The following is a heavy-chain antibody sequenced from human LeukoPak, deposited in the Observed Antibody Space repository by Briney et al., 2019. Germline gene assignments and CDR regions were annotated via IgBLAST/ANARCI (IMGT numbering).Heavy chain of an antibody. CDR3: TRDFSYYGMGV. D-gene: IGHD2/OR15-2a*01. Sequence: SLRLSCAASGSSISTFWMFWVRQAPEKRLEWVSRINGDGSATTYADSVKGRFSISRDNAKNSLYLQMDSLTADHTAVYFCTRDFSYYGMGVWGQGTTVTVSS. V-gene: IGHV3-74*01. J-gene: IGHJ6*02. CDR1: GSSISTFW. CDR2: INGDGSAT.